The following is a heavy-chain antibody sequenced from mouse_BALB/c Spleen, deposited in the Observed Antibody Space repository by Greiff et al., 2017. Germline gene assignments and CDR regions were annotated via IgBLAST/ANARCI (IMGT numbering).Heavy chain of an antibody. CDR3: ARGKYRYWDMDV. Sequence: VQLKESGAELVRPGVSVKISCKGSGYTFTGYGMHWVKQSHAKGLEWIGVISTYYGDASYNHKFKGKATMTVDKSSSTAYMELARLTSEDSAIYYCARGKYRYWDMDVWGEGTTVTVSS. D-gene: IGHD4-1*01. CDR2: ISTYYGDA. CDR1: GYTFTGYG. J-gene: IGHJ1*01. V-gene: IGHV1-67*01.